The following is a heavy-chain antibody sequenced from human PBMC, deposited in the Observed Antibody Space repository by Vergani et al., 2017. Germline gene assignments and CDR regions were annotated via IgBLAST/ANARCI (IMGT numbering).Heavy chain of an antibody. CDR2: ISYDGNKK. CDR3: ARHFLTRVTTLHYYYMGL. V-gene: IGHV3-30*03. D-gene: IGHD1-1*01. J-gene: IGHJ6*03. CDR1: GFPFSDYG. Sequence: QVQLVESGGGVVQPGRSLRLSCSAAGFPFSDYGVHWVRQAPGKGLEWVSVISYDGNKKNYADSVKGRFTISRDNSKNTLYLEMNALRAEDTAVYYCARHFLTRVTTLHYYYMGLLGKGTTVTVSS.